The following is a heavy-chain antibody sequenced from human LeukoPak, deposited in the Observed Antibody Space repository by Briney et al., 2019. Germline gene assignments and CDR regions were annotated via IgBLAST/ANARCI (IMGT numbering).Heavy chain of an antibody. CDR3: ARGGFSPSHAFDI. V-gene: IGHV4-59*01. D-gene: IGHD3-10*01. J-gene: IGHJ3*02. CDR2: IYYSGST. CDR1: GGSISSYY. Sequence: SETLSLTCTVSGGSISSYYWSWIRQPPGKGLEWIGYIYYSGSTNYNPSLKSRVTISVDTSKNQFSLKLSSVTAADTAVYYCARGGFSPSHAFDIWGQGTMVTVSS.